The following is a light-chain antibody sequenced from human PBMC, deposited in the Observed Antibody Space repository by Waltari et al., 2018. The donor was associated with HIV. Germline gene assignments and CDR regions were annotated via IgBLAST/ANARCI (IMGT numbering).Light chain of an antibody. J-gene: IGKJ3*01. V-gene: IGKV1-39*01. Sequence: IQMTQSPSFLAASVGDRVTITCRASQNIKLYLNWYQQKPGEAPRLLIYTASSLQSGVPSRFIGSASETNFTLTISSLHPEDYATYYCQQAYSGPFVFGPGTKVEVK. CDR1: QNIKLY. CDR2: TAS. CDR3: QQAYSGPFV.